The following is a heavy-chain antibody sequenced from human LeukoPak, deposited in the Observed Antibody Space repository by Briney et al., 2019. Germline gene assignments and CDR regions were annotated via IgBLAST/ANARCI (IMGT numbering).Heavy chain of an antibody. CDR3: AGQSSSWYRFDY. V-gene: IGHV4-39*07. J-gene: IGHJ4*02. CDR1: GGSISSSIYY. D-gene: IGHD6-13*01. CDR2: IYYSGST. Sequence: SETLSLTCTVSGGSISSSIYYWGWIRQPPGKGLEWIGSIYYSGSTYYNPSLKSRVTISVDTSKNQFSLKLSSVTAADTAVYYCAGQSSSWYRFDYWGQGTLVTVSS.